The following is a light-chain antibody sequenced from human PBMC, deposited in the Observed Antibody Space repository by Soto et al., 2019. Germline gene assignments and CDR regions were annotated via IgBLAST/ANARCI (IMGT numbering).Light chain of an antibody. CDR3: QQSFSTPPT. Sequence: DIQMTQSPSSLSASVGDRVTITCRASHSTNTYLNWYQQKPGKAPKLLIYAASTLQSGVPSRFSGSGAGTDFTLIISSLQPEDFATYFCQQSFSTPPTFGQGTQVGIK. CDR2: AAS. V-gene: IGKV1-39*01. J-gene: IGKJ1*01. CDR1: HSTNTY.